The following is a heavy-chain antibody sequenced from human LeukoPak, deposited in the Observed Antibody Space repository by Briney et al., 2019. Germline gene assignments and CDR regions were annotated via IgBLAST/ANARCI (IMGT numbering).Heavy chain of an antibody. J-gene: IGHJ5*02. CDR1: GGSISSYY. D-gene: IGHD1-26*01. CDR2: NYYSGST. CDR3: AREVRSAWASFDP. Sequence: NPSETLSLTCTVSGGSISSYYWSWIRQPPGKGLEWIGYNYYSGSTNYNPSLKSRVTISVDTSKNQFSLKLSSVTAADTAVYYCAREVRSAWASFDPWGQGTLVIVSS. V-gene: IGHV4-59*01.